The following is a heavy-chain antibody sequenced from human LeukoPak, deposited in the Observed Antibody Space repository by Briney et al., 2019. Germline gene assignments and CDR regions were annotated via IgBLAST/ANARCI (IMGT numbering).Heavy chain of an antibody. Sequence: SETLSLTCTVSGASISSSYWSWIRQPPGGRLEWIGFIYYNGNTNSNPSLKSRVTISADTSKNQFSLKLTSVTAADTAVYYCVRGNYDNRGYSNAFDIWGQGTMVTVSS. CDR2: IYYNGNT. CDR3: VRGNYDNRGYSNAFDI. CDR1: GASISSSY. D-gene: IGHD3-22*01. J-gene: IGHJ3*02. V-gene: IGHV4-59*01.